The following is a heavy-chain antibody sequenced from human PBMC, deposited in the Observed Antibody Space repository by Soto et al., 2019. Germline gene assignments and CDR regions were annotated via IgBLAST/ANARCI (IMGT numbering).Heavy chain of an antibody. CDR3: ARGHEYSSSSHYYGMDV. Sequence: ASVKVSCKASGYTFTSYAMHWVRQAPGQRLEWMGWINAGNGNTKYSQKFQGRVTITRDTSASTAYMELSSLRSEDTAVYYCARGHEYSSSSHYYGMDVWGQGITVTVSS. CDR1: GYTFTSYA. J-gene: IGHJ6*02. CDR2: INAGNGNT. V-gene: IGHV1-3*01. D-gene: IGHD6-6*01.